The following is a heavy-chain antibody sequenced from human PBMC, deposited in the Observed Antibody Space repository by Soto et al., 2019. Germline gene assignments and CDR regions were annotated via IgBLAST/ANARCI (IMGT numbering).Heavy chain of an antibody. CDR3: ARALRYSYGLNWFDP. J-gene: IGHJ5*02. CDR2: ISAYNGNT. D-gene: IGHD5-18*01. CDR1: GYTFTSYG. V-gene: IGHV1-18*01. Sequence: XSVKVSFNASGYTFTSYGISLVRHSPGQGLEWMGWISAYNGNTNYAQKLQGRVTMTTDTSTSTAYMELRSLRSDDTAVYYCARALRYSYGLNWFDPWGQGTLVTVSS.